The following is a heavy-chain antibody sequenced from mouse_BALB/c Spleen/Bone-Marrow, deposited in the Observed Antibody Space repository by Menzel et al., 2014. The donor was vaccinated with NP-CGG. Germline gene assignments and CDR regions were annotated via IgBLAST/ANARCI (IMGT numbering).Heavy chain of an antibody. D-gene: IGHD2-14*01. Sequence: EVKLMESGEGLVKPGGSLKLSCAASGFIFSDHYMYWVRQTPEKRLEWVATISDGGSYTSYPDSVKGRFTVSRDNAKNNLYLQMSSLKSEDTAFYYCARTYRPYALDYWGQGSSVTVSS. CDR3: ARTYRPYALDY. J-gene: IGHJ4*01. CDR1: GFIFSDHY. CDR2: ISDGGSYT. V-gene: IGHV5-4*02.